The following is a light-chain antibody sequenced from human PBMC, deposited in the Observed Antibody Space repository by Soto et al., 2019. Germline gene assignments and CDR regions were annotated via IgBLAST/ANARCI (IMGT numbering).Light chain of an antibody. Sequence: EIVLTQSPGTLSLSPGERATLSCRASQCVSSFYLAWYQQRAGQAPRLLIYGASTRATGIPDRFSGSGSGTDFILTISRLEPEDFAVYYCQQYGDWPRTFGQGTKVEIK. CDR3: QQYGDWPRT. CDR1: QCVSSFY. J-gene: IGKJ1*01. V-gene: IGKV3-20*01. CDR2: GAS.